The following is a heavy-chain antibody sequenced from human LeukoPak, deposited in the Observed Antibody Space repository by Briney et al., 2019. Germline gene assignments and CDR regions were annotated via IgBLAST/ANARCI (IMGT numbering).Heavy chain of an antibody. D-gene: IGHD4-17*01. CDR2: ISSSGSTI. V-gene: IGHV3-11*04. CDR1: GFTFSDYY. J-gene: IGHJ6*03. Sequence: GGSLRLSCAASGFTFSDYYMSWIRQAPGKGLEWVSYISSSGSTIYYADSVKGRFTISRDNAKNSLYLQMNSLRAEDTAVYYCARDHSYGDYPPNYYYMDVWGKGTTVTVSS. CDR3: ARDHSYGDYPPNYYYMDV.